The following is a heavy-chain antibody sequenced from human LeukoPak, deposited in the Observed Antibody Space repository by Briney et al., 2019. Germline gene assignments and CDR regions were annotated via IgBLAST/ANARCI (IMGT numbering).Heavy chain of an antibody. D-gene: IGHD3-10*01. Sequence: GRSLRLSGAASGFTFSSYGMHWVRQAPGKGLEWVAVISYDGSNKYYADSVKGRFTISRDNSKNTLYLQMNSLRAEDTAVYYCAKDSTYGSGSFHPFDPWGQGTLVTVSS. V-gene: IGHV3-30*18. J-gene: IGHJ5*02. CDR2: ISYDGSNK. CDR1: GFTFSSYG. CDR3: AKDSTYGSGSFHPFDP.